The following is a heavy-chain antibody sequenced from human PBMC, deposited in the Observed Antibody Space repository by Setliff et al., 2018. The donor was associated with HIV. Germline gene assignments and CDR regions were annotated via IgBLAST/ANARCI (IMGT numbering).Heavy chain of an antibody. Sequence: ASVKVSCKASGYTFTSCFMHWVRQAPGQGLEYMGIINPSDGTTDYTQKFQDRVTMTSDTSTSTVYMELSSLRSEDTAIYYCVKEYHTEVTDTRVANYFDYWGQGSLVTVSS. CDR1: GYTFTSCF. V-gene: IGHV1-46*01. D-gene: IGHD4-4*01. CDR3: VKEYHTEVTDTRVANYFDY. J-gene: IGHJ4*02. CDR2: INPSDGTT.